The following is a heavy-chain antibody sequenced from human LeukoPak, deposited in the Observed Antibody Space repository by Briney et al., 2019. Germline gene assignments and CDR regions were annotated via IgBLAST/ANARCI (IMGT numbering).Heavy chain of an antibody. CDR3: ARDPDSYCGGDCYSDY. J-gene: IGHJ4*02. CDR2: ISAYNGNT. CDR1: GYTFTSYG. V-gene: IGHV1-18*01. D-gene: IGHD2-21*02. Sequence: ASVKVSCKASGYTFTSYGISWVRQAPGQGLEWMGWISAYNGNTNYAQKLQGRVTMTTDTSTSTAYMELRSLRSDDTAVYYCARDPDSYCGGDCYSDYWGQGTRVTVSS.